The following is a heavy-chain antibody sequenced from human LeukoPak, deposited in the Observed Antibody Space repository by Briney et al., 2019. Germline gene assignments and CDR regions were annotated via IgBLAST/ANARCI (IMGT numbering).Heavy chain of an antibody. CDR1: GFAFSRYW. J-gene: IGHJ4*02. V-gene: IGHV3-7*01. CDR2: IKQDGSEK. D-gene: IGHD3-16*02. Sequence: TGGSMRLSCAASGFAFSRYWMSWVRQAPGKGLEWVANIKQDGSEKYYVDSVKGRFTISRDNAKNSLYLQMNSLRAEDTAVYYCARAMITFGGVIDYWGQGTLVTVSS. CDR3: ARAMITFGGVIDY.